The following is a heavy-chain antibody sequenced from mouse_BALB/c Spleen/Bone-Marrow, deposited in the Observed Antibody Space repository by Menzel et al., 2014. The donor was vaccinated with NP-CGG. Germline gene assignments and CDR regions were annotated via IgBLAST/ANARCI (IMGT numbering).Heavy chain of an antibody. J-gene: IGHJ3*01. Sequence: EVKLMESGGGLVKPGGSLKLSCAASGFTFSDYYMYWVRQNPGKRLEWVATISDGGSYTYYPDSVKGRFTISRDNAKNNLYLQMSSLKSEDTAMYYCARGGGNYEGAWFAYWGQGTLVTVSA. CDR3: ARGGGNYEGAWFAY. CDR1: GFTFSDYY. V-gene: IGHV5-4*02. CDR2: ISDGGSYT. D-gene: IGHD2-1*01.